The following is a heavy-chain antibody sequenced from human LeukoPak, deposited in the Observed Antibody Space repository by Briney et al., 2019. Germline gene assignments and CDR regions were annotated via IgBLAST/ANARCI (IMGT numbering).Heavy chain of an antibody. D-gene: IGHD1-7*01. Sequence: WIGYIHHTGKNWYNPPLQSRVTLSVDTSKSEFSLRLNSVTAADTAVYYCAKWHEKLLAFDSWGQGTLVTVSS. CDR3: AKWHEKLLAFDS. V-gene: IGHV4-30-2*02. J-gene: IGHJ4*02. CDR2: IHHTGKN.